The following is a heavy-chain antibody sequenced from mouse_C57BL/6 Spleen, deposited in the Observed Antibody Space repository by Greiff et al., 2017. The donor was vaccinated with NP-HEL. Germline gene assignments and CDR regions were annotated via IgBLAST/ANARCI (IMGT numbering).Heavy chain of an antibody. Sequence: QVQLKQSGPELVKPGASVKISCKASGYAFSSSWMNWVQQRPGKGLEWIGRIYPGDGDNTYNGKFKGKATLTADKSSSTAYMQLSSLTSEDSAVDCGARCPPRSFDVDDGGQGTTRTGAS. CDR3: ARCPPRSFDVDD. J-gene: IGHJ2*01. V-gene: IGHV1-82*01. CDR2: IYPGDGDN. CDR1: GYAFSSSW.